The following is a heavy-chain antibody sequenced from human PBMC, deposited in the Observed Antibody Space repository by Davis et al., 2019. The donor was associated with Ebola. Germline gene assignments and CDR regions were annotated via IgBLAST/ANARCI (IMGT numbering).Heavy chain of an antibody. Sequence: GGSLRLSCAASGFTFSSYEMNWVRQAPGKGLEWVANIKQDGSEKYCVDSVKGRFTISRDNAKNSLYLQMNSLRAEDTAVYYCAREVRGGFDPWGQGTLVTVSS. D-gene: IGHD3-10*01. V-gene: IGHV3-7*03. J-gene: IGHJ5*02. CDR1: GFTFSSYE. CDR2: IKQDGSEK. CDR3: AREVRGGFDP.